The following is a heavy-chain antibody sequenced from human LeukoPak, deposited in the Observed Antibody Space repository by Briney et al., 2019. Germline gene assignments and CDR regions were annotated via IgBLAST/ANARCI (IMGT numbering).Heavy chain of an antibody. Sequence: GGSLRLSCAASGFTFSDYSMHWVRQAPGKGLNWVAFIRYDGNNKYYADSVKGRFTISRDNSKNMLYLQMNSLRAEDTAVYYCARAVVAATPSPFDYWGQGTLVTVSS. CDR1: GFTFSDYS. J-gene: IGHJ4*02. CDR3: ARAVVAATPSPFDY. D-gene: IGHD2-15*01. V-gene: IGHV3-30*02. CDR2: IRYDGNNK.